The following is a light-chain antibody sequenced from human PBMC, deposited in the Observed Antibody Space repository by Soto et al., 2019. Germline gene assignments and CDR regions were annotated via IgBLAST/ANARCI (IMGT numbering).Light chain of an antibody. V-gene: IGKV1-39*01. CDR3: QQTYSRVLS. CDR2: ATS. Sequence: DIQMTQSPSSLSASVGDRVTITCRASQSISTYLNWLQQKPGKAPEVLIYATSSLQSGVPSRFSGRGSGTEFTLTISSLQPEDVATYYCQQTYSRVLSFGGGTKVEIK. CDR1: QSISTY. J-gene: IGKJ4*01.